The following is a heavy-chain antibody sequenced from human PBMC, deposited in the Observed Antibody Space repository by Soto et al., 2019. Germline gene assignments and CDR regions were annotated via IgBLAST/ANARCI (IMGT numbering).Heavy chain of an antibody. V-gene: IGHV3-33*01. J-gene: IGHJ6*02. CDR3: ARDGRGDYGMDV. CDR1: GFTFSSYG. D-gene: IGHD1-26*01. CDR2: IWYDGSNK. Sequence: GGSLRLSCAASGFTFSSYGMHWVRQAPGKGLEWVAVIWYDGSNKYYADSVKGRFTISRDNSKNTLYLQMNSLRAEDTAVYYCARDGRGDYGMDVWGQGTTVTVSS.